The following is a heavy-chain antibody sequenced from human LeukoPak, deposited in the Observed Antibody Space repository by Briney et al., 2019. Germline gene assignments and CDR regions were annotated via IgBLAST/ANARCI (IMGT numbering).Heavy chain of an antibody. V-gene: IGHV4-39*07. Sequence: PSETLSLTCTVSGGSISSSSYYWGWIRQPPGKGLEWIGSIYYSGSTYYNPSLKSRVTISVDTSKNQFSLKLSSVTAADTAVYYCARGIFTGYSSSWSWGGLDYWGQGTLVTASS. CDR3: ARGIFTGYSSSWSWGGLDY. CDR2: IYYSGST. CDR1: GGSISSSSYY. D-gene: IGHD6-13*01. J-gene: IGHJ4*02.